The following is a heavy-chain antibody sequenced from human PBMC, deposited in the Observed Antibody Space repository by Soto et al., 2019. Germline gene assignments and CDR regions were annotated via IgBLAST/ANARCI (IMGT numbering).Heavy chain of an antibody. CDR3: AKVIDFWSGYSIPYYYEMDV. D-gene: IGHD3-3*01. V-gene: IGHV3-30*18. Sequence: GGSPRLSCASSGLTLSIYGMHGVRQAPGKGLQWVAVISYDGGNKYYGGSVKGRFTISRDNSKNTLYLQMNNLRAEDTAVYYCAKVIDFWSGYSIPYYYEMDVWGKGTTVTVSS. CDR1: GLTLSIYG. J-gene: IGHJ6*04. CDR2: ISYDGGNK.